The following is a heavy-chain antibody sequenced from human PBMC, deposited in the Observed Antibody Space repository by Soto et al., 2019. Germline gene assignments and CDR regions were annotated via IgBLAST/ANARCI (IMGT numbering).Heavy chain of an antibody. Sequence: PGGSLILSCAASGFPFSSYSMNWVRQAPGKGLEWVSSINSRGNYIYYADSVKGRFTISRDNSKNSLYLQMNSLRPEDTAVYYCARDWAVSQTYYYYGMDVWGQGTTVTVSS. CDR3: ARDWAVSQTYYYYGMDV. J-gene: IGHJ6*02. CDR1: GFPFSSYS. CDR2: INSRGNYI. D-gene: IGHD3-16*01. V-gene: IGHV3-21*01.